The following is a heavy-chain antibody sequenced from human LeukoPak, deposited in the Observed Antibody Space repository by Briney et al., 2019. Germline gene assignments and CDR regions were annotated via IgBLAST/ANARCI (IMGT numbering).Heavy chain of an antibody. J-gene: IGHJ4*02. D-gene: IGHD3-10*01. CDR2: ISGSGGST. V-gene: IGHV3-23*01. CDR1: GFTFSSYA. Sequence: GGSLRLSCAASGFTFSSYAMSWVRQAPGKGLERVSAISGSGGSTYYADSVKGRFTISRDNSKNTPYLQMNSLRAEDTAVYYCAKDLKSGSYYSVFDYWGQGTLVTVSS. CDR3: AKDLKSGSYYSVFDY.